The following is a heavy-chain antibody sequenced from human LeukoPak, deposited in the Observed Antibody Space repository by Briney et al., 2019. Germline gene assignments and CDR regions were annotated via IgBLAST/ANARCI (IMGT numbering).Heavy chain of an antibody. D-gene: IGHD6-13*01. J-gene: IGHJ4*02. CDR3: ARDSVAVAGTDY. Sequence: GGSLRLSCAASGFTFSRYSMNWVRQAPGKGLEWVSVIYSGGSTYYADSVKGRFTISRDNSKNTLYLQMNSLRAEDTAVYYCARDSVAVAGTDYWGQGTLVTVSS. V-gene: IGHV3-66*01. CDR1: GFTFSRYS. CDR2: IYSGGST.